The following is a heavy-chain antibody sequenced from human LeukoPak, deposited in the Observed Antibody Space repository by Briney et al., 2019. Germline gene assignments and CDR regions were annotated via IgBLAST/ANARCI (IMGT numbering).Heavy chain of an antibody. CDR3: AKDRRGDRYYYYGLDV. D-gene: IGHD6-25*01. Sequence: GGSLRLSCAASGFTFSSYGMHWVRQAPGKGLEWVAVIWYDGSNKFYADSVRGRFTISRDNSKNTLFLQMNSLRAEDTAVYYCAKDRRGDRYYYYGLDVWGQGTTVTVSS. CDR2: IWYDGSNK. V-gene: IGHV3-30*02. J-gene: IGHJ6*02. CDR1: GFTFSSYG.